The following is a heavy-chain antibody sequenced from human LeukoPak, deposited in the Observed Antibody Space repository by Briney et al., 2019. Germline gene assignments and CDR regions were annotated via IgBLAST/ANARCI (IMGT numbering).Heavy chain of an antibody. CDR2: IVGSGGAT. V-gene: IGHV3-23*01. J-gene: IGHJ4*02. CDR3: AKMSGDCSTTTCSNFDY. Sequence: GGSLRLSCAASGFTFSSYAMSWVRQAPGEGLEWVSRIVGSGGATYYEDSVKGRFTISRDNSKNTVYLQMNSLRAEDTAVYYCAKMSGDCSTTTCSNFDYWGQGTLVTVSS. D-gene: IGHD2-2*01. CDR1: GFTFSSYA.